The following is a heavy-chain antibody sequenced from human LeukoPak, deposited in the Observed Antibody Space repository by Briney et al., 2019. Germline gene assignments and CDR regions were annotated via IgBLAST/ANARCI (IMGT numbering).Heavy chain of an antibody. CDR1: GYTFSRYY. V-gene: IGHV1-46*01. CDR2: INTSGATT. CDR3: ARGLESSGWYGMDV. Sequence: ASVKVSCKPSGYTFSRYYIHWVRQAPGQGLEWMGIINTSGATTRYGQKFKGRVTATRDTSTSTVYMGMSSLNSEDTAVYYCARGLESSGWYGMDVWGQGTTIIVSS. D-gene: IGHD6-19*01. J-gene: IGHJ6*02.